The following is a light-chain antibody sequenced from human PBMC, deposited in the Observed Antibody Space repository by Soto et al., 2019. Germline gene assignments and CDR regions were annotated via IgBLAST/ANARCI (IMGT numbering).Light chain of an antibody. Sequence: EIVLTQSPGTLSLSPGERATLSCRASHSVSSTYLAWYQQKPGQAPRLLIYGASSRATGIPDRFSGSGSGTDFTLTISRLEPEDVAVYYCQLYGSSPPYTFGQGTKLEMK. J-gene: IGKJ2*01. CDR1: HSVSSTY. V-gene: IGKV3-20*01. CDR3: QLYGSSPPYT. CDR2: GAS.